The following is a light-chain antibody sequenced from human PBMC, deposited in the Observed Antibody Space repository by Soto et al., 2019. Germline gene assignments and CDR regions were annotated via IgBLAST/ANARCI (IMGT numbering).Light chain of an antibody. CDR2: DAS. CDR3: QQRSNWPPWT. CDR1: QSVSSY. Sequence: EIVFTHSPATLSLSVGQSATLSVSSSQSVSSYLAWYQQKPGQAPRLLIYDASNRATGIPARFSGSGSGTDFTLTISSLEPEDFAVYYCQQRSNWPPWTFGQGTKVDIK. V-gene: IGKV3-11*01. J-gene: IGKJ1*01.